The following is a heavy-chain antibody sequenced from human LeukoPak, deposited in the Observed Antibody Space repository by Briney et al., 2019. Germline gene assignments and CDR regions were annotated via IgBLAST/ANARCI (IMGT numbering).Heavy chain of an antibody. CDR3: ARESGVYSSSWYLDY. V-gene: IGHV3-74*01. D-gene: IGHD6-13*01. J-gene: IGHJ4*02. CDR1: GFTFSSYW. CDR2: INSDGSST. Sequence: GGSLRLSCAASGFTFSSYWMHWVRQAPGKGLVWVSRINSDGSSTSYADSVKGRFTISRDNAKNTLYLQMNSLRAEDTAVYYCARESGVYSSSWYLDYWGQGTLVTVSS.